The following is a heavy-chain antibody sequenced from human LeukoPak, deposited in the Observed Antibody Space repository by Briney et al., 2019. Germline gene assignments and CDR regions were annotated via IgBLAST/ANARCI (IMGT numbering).Heavy chain of an antibody. J-gene: IGHJ4*02. D-gene: IGHD3-22*01. CDR1: GGSISSYY. CDR2: IYYSGST. Sequence: SETLSLTCTVSGGSISSYYWSWIRQPPGKGLEWIGYIYYSGSTNYNPSLKSRVTISVDTPKNQFSLKLSSVTAADTAVYYCARGLLVDYDSSGYFDYWGQGTLVTVSS. V-gene: IGHV4-59*12. CDR3: ARGLLVDYDSSGYFDY.